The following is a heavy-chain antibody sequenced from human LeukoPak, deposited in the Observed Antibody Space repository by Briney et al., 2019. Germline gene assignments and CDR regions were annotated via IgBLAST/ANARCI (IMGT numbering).Heavy chain of an antibody. CDR2: ISSSSSYI. CDR1: GFTFSSYS. CDR3: ARDGDIVATTPDY. Sequence: GGSLRLSCAASGFTFSSYSMNWVRQAPGKGLEWVSFISSSSSYIYYADSVKGRFTISRDNAKNSLYLQMNSLRAEDTAVYYCARDGDIVATTPDYWGQGTLVTVSS. D-gene: IGHD5-12*01. J-gene: IGHJ4*02. V-gene: IGHV3-21*01.